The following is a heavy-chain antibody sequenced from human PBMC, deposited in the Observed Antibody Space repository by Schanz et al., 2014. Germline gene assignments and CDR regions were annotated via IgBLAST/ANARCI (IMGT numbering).Heavy chain of an antibody. J-gene: IGHJ4*02. CDR2: ISGSGGST. V-gene: IGHV3-23*01. Sequence: EVQLLDSGGGLVQPGESLRVSCAASGFTFNSYAMSWVRQAPGRGLEWVSAISGSGGSTYYADSVKGRFTISRDNSKNTLYLQMNTLRAEDTAVYYCARDRGYCSGGSCLTFDYWGQGTLVTVSS. CDR3: ARDRGYCSGGSCLTFDY. CDR1: GFTFNSYA. D-gene: IGHD2-15*01.